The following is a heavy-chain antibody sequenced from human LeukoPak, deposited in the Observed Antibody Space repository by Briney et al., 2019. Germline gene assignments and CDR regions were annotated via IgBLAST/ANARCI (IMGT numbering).Heavy chain of an antibody. Sequence: GESLKISCKVSGYSSTSYWTGWVRQMPGKGLDWMGISDRGDSDTSYSTSLQGQVTISADKSLSTAYLQWSSLKASDNAMYYCARESDYYYMDVWGKGTTVTVSS. CDR2: SDRGDSDT. V-gene: IGHV5-51*02. J-gene: IGHJ6*03. CDR1: GYSSTSYW. CDR3: ARESDYYYMDV.